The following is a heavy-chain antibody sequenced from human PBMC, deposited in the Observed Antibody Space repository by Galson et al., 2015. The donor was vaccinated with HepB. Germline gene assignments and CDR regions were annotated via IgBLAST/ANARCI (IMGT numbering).Heavy chain of an antibody. V-gene: IGHV3-23*01. D-gene: IGHD3-16*01. CDR2: ISGSGGST. CDR3: AKAGGVDGYGMDV. Sequence: SLRLSCAASGFTFSSYAMSWVRQAPGKGLEWVSAISGSGGSTYYADSVKGRFTISRDNSKNTLYLQMNSLRAEDTAVYYCAKAGGVDGYGMDVWGQGTTVTVSS. J-gene: IGHJ6*02. CDR1: GFTFSSYA.